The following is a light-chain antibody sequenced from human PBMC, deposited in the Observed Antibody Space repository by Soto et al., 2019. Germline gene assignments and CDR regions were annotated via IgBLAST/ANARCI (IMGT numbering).Light chain of an antibody. CDR2: DAS. V-gene: IGKV3-15*01. J-gene: IGKJ3*01. Sequence: EIVMTQSPVTLSVSPGERATLSCRASQSVSSDLAWYQQKPGQAPKLLIYDASSRAPGIPARFSGSGSGTEFTLTLSGLQSEDFAVYYCQQYGSSRVTFGPGTKVDIK. CDR1: QSVSSD. CDR3: QQYGSSRVT.